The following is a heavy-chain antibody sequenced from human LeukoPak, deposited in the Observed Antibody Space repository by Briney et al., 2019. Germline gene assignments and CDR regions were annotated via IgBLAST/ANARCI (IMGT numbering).Heavy chain of an antibody. D-gene: IGHD5-18*01. CDR1: GGTFISYA. Sequence: ASVKVSCKASGGTFISYAINWVRQATGQGLEWMGWMNPNSGNTGYAQKFQGRVTMTRNTSISTAYMELSSLRSEDTAVYYCARVVEGYSYGSEWGQGTLVTVSS. V-gene: IGHV1-8*02. CDR3: ARVVEGYSYGSE. CDR2: MNPNSGNT. J-gene: IGHJ4*02.